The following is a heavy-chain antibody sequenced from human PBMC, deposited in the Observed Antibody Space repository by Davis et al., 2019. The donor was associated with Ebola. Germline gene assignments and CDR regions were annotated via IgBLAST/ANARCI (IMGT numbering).Heavy chain of an antibody. D-gene: IGHD5-18*01. CDR1: GGSFSGYC. CDR2: INHSGST. CDR3: ARGRRYSYGPPRY. Sequence: SETLSLTCAVYGGSFSGYCWSWIRQPPGKGLEWIGEINHSGSTNYNPSLKSRVTISVDTSKNQFSLKLSSVTAADTAVYYCARGRRYSYGPPRYWGQGTLVTVSS. J-gene: IGHJ4*02. V-gene: IGHV4-34*01.